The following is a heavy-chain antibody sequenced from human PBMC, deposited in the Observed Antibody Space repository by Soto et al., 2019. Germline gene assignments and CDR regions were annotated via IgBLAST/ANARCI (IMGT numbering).Heavy chain of an antibody. CDR3: ARIRWVRGYCSGGSWYWLAY. J-gene: IGHJ4*02. Sequence: QVTLKESGPVLVKPTETLTLTCTVSGFSLSNARMGVSWIRQPPGKALEWLAHIFSNDEKSYSTSLKSRLTISTNTSQSQVVLTMTKMDPVDTATYYCARIRWVRGYCSGGSWYWLAYWSQGTLVPASP. V-gene: IGHV2-26*01. CDR2: IFSNDEK. CDR1: GFSLSNARMG. D-gene: IGHD2-15*01.